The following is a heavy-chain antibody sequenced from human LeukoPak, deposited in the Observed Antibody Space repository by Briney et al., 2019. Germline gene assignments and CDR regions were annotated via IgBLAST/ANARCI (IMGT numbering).Heavy chain of an antibody. D-gene: IGHD3-10*01. CDR1: GFTFSSYG. V-gene: IGHV3-23*01. CDR2: ITGSGGYT. J-gene: IGHJ4*02. CDR3: AKDRELVWFPGALYYDH. Sequence: GGSLRLSCAASGFTFSSYGMSWVRQAPGKGLEWVSAITGSGGYTYYVDSVKGRFTISRDNSKNTLYVQMNSLRAEDTAVYYCAKDRELVWFPGALYYDHWGQGTLVTVSS.